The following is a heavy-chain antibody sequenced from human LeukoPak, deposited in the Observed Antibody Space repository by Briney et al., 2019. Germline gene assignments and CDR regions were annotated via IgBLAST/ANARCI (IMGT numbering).Heavy chain of an antibody. V-gene: IGHV4-59*07. CDR2: IYFSGIT. CDR3: AKGGWSLDI. J-gene: IGHJ3*02. Sequence: SDTLSLTCHVSGGSISSYYWFWIRQPPGKGLEWIGYIYFSGITIFNPSLKSRVTISVDTSKNQFSLKLSSVTAADAALYYCAKGGWSLDIWGQGTMVTVSS. D-gene: IGHD6-19*01. CDR1: GGSISSYY.